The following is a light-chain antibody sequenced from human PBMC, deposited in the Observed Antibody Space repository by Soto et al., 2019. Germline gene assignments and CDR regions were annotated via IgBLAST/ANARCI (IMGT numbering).Light chain of an antibody. CDR2: TTN. CDR3: AAWDDSLNGHV. V-gene: IGLV1-44*01. J-gene: IGLJ1*01. Sequence: QSVLTQPHSASGTPGQRVTISCSGSSSNIGTSSVHWFQQLPGTAPKLLISTTNQRPSGVPERFSGSKSGTSASLAISGLQSEDDADYYCAAWDDSLNGHVSGPVTKV. CDR1: SSNIGTSS.